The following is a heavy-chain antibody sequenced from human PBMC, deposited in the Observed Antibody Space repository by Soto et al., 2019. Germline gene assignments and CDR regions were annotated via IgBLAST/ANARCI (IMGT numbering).Heavy chain of an antibody. J-gene: IGHJ4*02. D-gene: IGHD6-13*01. CDR2: ISGGGGST. V-gene: IGHV3-23*01. CDR3: AKARGDSSSRREFDY. Sequence: QLLESGGGFVQPGGSLRLSGTASGFTFSSHTMNGVRQAPGKGLEWVSGISGGGGSTYYADSEKGRFTISRDNSKHTLYLQMSRLRAEDTAVYYCAKARGDSSSRREFDYWGKGTLVTVSS. CDR1: GFTFSSHT.